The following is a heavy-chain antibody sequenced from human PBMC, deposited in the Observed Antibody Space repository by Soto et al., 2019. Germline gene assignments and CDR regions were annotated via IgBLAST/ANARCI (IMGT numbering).Heavy chain of an antibody. J-gene: IGHJ4*02. CDR2: SRNKANSYTT. V-gene: IGHV3-72*01. CDR3: DRAKYNSNWNIDY. CDR1: GFTFSDHY. D-gene: IGHD6-13*01. Sequence: GGSLRLSCAASGFTFSDHYMDWVRQAPGKGLEWVGRSRNKANSYTTEYAASVKGRFTISRDDSKNSLYLQMNRLKTEDSAVYYCDRAKYNSNWNIDYWGQGTLVTVSS.